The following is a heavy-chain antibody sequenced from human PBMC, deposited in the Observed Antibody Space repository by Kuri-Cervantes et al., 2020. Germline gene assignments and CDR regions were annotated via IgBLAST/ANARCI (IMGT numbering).Heavy chain of an antibody. J-gene: IGHJ3*02. Sequence: GESLKISCAASGFIFSDYYMSWIRQAPGKGLEWVAVISNDGTNKYYADSVKGRFTISRDNSKNTLYLQMNSLRAEDTAVYYCARDRDCSSTSCYNVFDIWGQGTMVTVSS. CDR3: ARDRDCSSTSCYNVFDI. V-gene: IGHV3-30*01. CDR2: ISNDGTNK. D-gene: IGHD2-2*02. CDR1: GFIFSDYY.